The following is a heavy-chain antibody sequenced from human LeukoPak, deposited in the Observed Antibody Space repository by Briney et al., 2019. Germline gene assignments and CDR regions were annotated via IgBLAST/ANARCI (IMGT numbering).Heavy chain of an antibody. Sequence: GGSLRLSCAASGFTFTRYAMTWVRQAPGKRLEWVSTISDTGGFTFYADSGKGRFTISRDNSKNTLYLQMNSLRADDTAVYYCANAPTGTYRFDYWGQGTLVTVSS. CDR3: ANAPTGTYRFDY. J-gene: IGHJ4*02. CDR2: ISDTGGFT. D-gene: IGHD4-17*01. CDR1: GFTFTRYA. V-gene: IGHV3-23*01.